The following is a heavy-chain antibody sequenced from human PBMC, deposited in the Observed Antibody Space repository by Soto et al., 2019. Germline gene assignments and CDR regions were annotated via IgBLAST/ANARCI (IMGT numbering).Heavy chain of an antibody. CDR2: ISAYNGNT. J-gene: IGHJ4*02. CDR1: GDTFTSYA. CDR3: ARDGYTNNFAY. D-gene: IGHD6-13*01. V-gene: IGHV1-18*01. Sequence: AKVSCKASGDTFTSYAISWAQQAPGQGLEWMGWISAYNGNTNYAQKLQGRVTMTTDTSTSTAYMELRSLRSDDTAVYYCARDGYTNNFAYWGQGTLVTVSS.